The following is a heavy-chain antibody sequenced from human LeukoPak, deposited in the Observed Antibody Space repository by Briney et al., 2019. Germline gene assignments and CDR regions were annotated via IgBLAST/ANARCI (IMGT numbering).Heavy chain of an antibody. CDR1: GGSIRSYF. D-gene: IGHD6-19*01. Sequence: SETLSLTCTVSGGSIRSYFWSWIRQPPGKGPEWIGYIYDSGSTNYNPSLKSRVTISVDTSKNQFSLKLSSVTAADTAVYYCARQEAGKGFDYWGQGTLVTVSS. CDR3: ARQEAGKGFDY. V-gene: IGHV4-59*08. CDR2: IYDSGST. J-gene: IGHJ4*02.